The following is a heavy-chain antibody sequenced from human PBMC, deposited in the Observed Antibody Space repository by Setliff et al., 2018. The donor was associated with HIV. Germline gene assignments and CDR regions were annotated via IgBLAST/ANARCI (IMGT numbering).Heavy chain of an antibody. V-gene: IGHV3-11*04. J-gene: IGHJ3*01. Sequence: GGSLRLSCAASGFRFSDYYMNWIRQAPGEGLEWISSISSSGRTIKYADSVKGRFTISRDNAKRSLYLQMNSLRVEDTAVYYCARDIPPEYPGFDLWGQGTVVTVSS. CDR1: GFRFSDYY. D-gene: IGHD6-6*01. CDR2: ISSSGRTI. CDR3: ARDIPPEYPGFDL.